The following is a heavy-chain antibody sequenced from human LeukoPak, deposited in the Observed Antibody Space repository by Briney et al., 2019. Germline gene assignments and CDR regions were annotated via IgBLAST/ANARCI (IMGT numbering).Heavy chain of an antibody. CDR1: GYTFTGCY. J-gene: IGHJ4*02. V-gene: IGHV1-2*02. CDR2: INPNSGGT. CDR3: ARDPGIISGPLDY. D-gene: IGHD6-19*01. Sequence: ASLKVSCKASGYTFTGCYMHWVRQAPGQGLEWMGWINPNSGGTNYAQKFQGRVTMTRDTSISTAYMELSRLRSDDTAVYYCARDPGIISGPLDYWGQGTLVTVSS.